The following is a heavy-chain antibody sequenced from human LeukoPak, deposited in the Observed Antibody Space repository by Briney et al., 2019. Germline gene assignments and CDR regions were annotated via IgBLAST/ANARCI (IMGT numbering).Heavy chain of an antibody. J-gene: IGHJ4*02. CDR1: GYTFTSYG. V-gene: IGHV1-18*01. CDR3: ARVYPIYYYDSSGPPGDY. CDR2: ISAYNGNT. D-gene: IGHD3-22*01. Sequence: ASVKVSCKASGYTFTSYGISWVRRAPGQGLEWMGWISAYNGNTNYAQKLQGRVTMTTDTSTSTAYMELRSLRSDDTAVYYCARVYPIYYYDSSGPPGDYWGQGTLVTVSS.